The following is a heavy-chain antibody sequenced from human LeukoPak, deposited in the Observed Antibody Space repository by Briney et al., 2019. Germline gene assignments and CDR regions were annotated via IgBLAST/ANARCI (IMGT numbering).Heavy chain of an antibody. D-gene: IGHD3-9*01. Sequence: GGSLRLSCAASGFTFSNYALHWVRQAPGKGLEWVAVISYDGSNKFYADSVRGRFTISRDNSKDTLFLQMNSLRPEDTAVYYCARGPDYDILADYFDYWGQGTLVTVSS. CDR3: ARGPDYDILADYFDY. CDR2: ISYDGSNK. V-gene: IGHV3-30*04. CDR1: GFTFSNYA. J-gene: IGHJ4*02.